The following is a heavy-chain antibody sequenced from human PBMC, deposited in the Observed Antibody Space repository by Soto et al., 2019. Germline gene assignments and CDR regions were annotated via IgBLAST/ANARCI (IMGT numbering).Heavy chain of an antibody. Sequence: GGSLRLSCAASTFTFSTYAMSWVRQAPGGGLEGVSSISGSGASTYYAGSVRGRFTISRDNSKRTVFLQMTSLRVEDTAIYYWAKWVAAPPNWFDPWGQGTLVTVSS. J-gene: IGHJ5*02. CDR2: ISGSGAST. D-gene: IGHD2-15*01. CDR1: TFTFSTYA. V-gene: IGHV3-23*01. CDR3: AKWVAAPPNWFDP.